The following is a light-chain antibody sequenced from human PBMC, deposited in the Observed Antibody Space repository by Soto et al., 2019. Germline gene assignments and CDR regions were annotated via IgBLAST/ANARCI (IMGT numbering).Light chain of an antibody. CDR2: GAS. J-gene: IGKJ5*01. CDR3: QQYNNWPPIT. Sequence: EIVMTQSPATLSVSPGERAARSCRGSQSVSSNLAWYQQKPGQAPRLLIYGASTRATGIPARFSGSGSGTEFTLTISSLQSEDFAVYYCQQYNNWPPITFGQGTRLEIK. CDR1: QSVSSN. V-gene: IGKV3-15*01.